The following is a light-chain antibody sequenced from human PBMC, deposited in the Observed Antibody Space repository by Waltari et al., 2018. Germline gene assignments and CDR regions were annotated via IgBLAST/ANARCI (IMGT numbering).Light chain of an antibody. CDR2: AAS. CDR3: LQHNSYPFT. J-gene: IGKJ3*01. CDR1: QGISSY. V-gene: IGKV1-17*01. Sequence: DIQMTQSPSSLSASVGDTVTITCRASQGISSYLNWFQQKPGKAPKLLIYAASSLESGVPSRFRGSGSVTEFTLTISSLQPEYFAAYYCLQHNSYPFTCCPGTKLDIK.